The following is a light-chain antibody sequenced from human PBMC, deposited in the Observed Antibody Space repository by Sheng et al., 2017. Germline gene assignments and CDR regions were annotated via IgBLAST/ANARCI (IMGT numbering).Light chain of an antibody. Sequence: PGASATLSCRASQRVSSDYLAWYQQKPGQAPRLLIFDASYRATGIPARFIGSGSGRDFTLTINSLEPEDFAVYYCQQRANWPLFTFGQGTKVEIK. CDR1: QRVSSDY. J-gene: IGKJ2*01. CDR3: QQRANWPLFT. V-gene: IGKV3-11*02. CDR2: DAS.